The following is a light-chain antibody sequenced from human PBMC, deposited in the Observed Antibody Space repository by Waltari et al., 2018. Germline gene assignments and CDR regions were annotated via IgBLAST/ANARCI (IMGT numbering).Light chain of an antibody. CDR3: QQSSTTPF. J-gene: IGKJ2*01. Sequence: DIQMTQYPSSLSASVGDSITITCRASQSISNYLNWYQQKPGNAPKLLIYVASRLQSGVPSRFSGSGSGTDFTLTISNLQPEDFATYYCQQSSTTPFFGQGTKLESK. CDR2: VAS. V-gene: IGKV1-39*01. CDR1: QSISNY.